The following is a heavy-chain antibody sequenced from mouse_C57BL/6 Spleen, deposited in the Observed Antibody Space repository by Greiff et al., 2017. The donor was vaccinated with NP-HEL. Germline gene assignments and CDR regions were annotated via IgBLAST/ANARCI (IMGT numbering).Heavy chain of an antibody. V-gene: IGHV5-17*01. J-gene: IGHJ4*01. CDR1: GFTFSDYG. Sequence: EVQLVESGGGLVKPGGSLKLSCAASGFTFSDYGMHWVRQAPEKGLEWVAYISSGSSTLYYADTVKGRFTISRDNAKNTLFLQMTSLRSEDTAMYYCARLYDGYYVDAMDYWGQGTSVTVSS. D-gene: IGHD2-3*01. CDR2: ISSGSSTL. CDR3: ARLYDGYYVDAMDY.